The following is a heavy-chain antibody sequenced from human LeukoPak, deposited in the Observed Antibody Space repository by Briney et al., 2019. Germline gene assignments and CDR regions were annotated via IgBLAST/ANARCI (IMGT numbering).Heavy chain of an antibody. CDR3: ARDPLGGHYYFDY. CDR2: INPGGGNT. CDR1: GYTFTNYY. Sequence: PRASVKVSCKASGYTFTNYYIHWVRQAPGQGLEWMGLINPGGGNTNYAQNFQGRVTMTRDTSASTVYMELSSLRSEDTAIYYCARDPLGGHYYFDYWGQGTLVTVSS. D-gene: IGHD2-21*02. J-gene: IGHJ4*02. V-gene: IGHV1-46*01.